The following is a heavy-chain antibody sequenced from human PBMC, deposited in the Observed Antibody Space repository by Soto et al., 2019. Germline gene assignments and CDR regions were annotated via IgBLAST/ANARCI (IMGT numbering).Heavy chain of an antibody. Sequence: QVQMQESGPGLVKPSETLSLTCTVSGASVSSGNQYWSWIRQPPGKGLEWIGYISHSGITNYNPSLKSRLTISADTSRNQFSLKVSSVTAADTAVYYCARGWDANSWGQGTLVTVSS. CDR1: GASVSSGNQY. J-gene: IGHJ4*02. V-gene: IGHV4-61*01. D-gene: IGHD3-22*01. CDR3: ARGWDANS. CDR2: ISHSGIT.